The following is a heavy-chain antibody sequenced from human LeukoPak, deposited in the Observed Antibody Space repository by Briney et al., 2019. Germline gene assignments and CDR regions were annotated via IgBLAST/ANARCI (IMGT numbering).Heavy chain of an antibody. J-gene: IGHJ4*02. CDR2: MNPNSGNT. Sequence: ASVKVSCKASVSTFTSYDINWVRQATGQGPEWMGWMNPNSGNTGCAQKFQGGVTMTRNTSISTAYMELSSLRSEDTAVYYCARVTDHTAMVLYYFDYWGEGTLVTVSS. CDR1: VSTFTSYD. CDR3: ARVTDHTAMVLYYFDY. V-gene: IGHV1-8*01. D-gene: IGHD5-18*01.